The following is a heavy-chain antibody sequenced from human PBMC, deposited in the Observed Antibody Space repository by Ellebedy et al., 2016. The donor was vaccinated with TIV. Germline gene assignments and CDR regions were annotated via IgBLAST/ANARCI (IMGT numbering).Heavy chain of an antibody. J-gene: IGHJ4*02. V-gene: IGHV3-7*01. Sequence: GESLKIPCAASGFSFSIYWMSWVRQAPGKGLECVANIKQDGSEKSYVDSVKGRFTISRDNAKNSLYLQMNSLRAEDTAVYYCSRHTEYALDYWGQGALVTVSS. CDR3: SRHTEYALDY. CDR1: GFSFSIYW. D-gene: IGHD2-2*01. CDR2: IKQDGSEK.